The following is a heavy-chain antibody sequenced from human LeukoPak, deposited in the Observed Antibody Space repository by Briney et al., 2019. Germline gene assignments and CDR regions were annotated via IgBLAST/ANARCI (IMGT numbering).Heavy chain of an antibody. V-gene: IGHV3-23*01. Sequence: RGSLRLSCAASGFTFSTYAMSWVRQAPGKGLEWVSAISGSGGGTYYADSVKGRFTISRDNSNNTLYLQMNSLRAEDTAVYNCAKVATRVNYFDYWGQGTLVTVSS. D-gene: IGHD3-10*01. CDR1: GFTFSTYA. J-gene: IGHJ4*02. CDR3: AKVATRVNYFDY. CDR2: ISGSGGGT.